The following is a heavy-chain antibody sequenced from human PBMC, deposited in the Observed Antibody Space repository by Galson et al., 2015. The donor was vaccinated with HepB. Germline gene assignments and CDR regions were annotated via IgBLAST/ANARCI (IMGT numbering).Heavy chain of an antibody. CDR3: ARAPNYDSSGYDTYYFDY. D-gene: IGHD3-22*01. Sequence: SLRLSCAASGFTFSDYYMSWIRQAPGKGLEWVSYISSSGSTIYYADSVKGRFTISRDNAKNSLYLQMNSLRAEDTAVYYCARAPNYDSSGYDTYYFDYWGQGTLVTVSS. V-gene: IGHV3-11*01. CDR1: GFTFSDYY. CDR2: ISSSGSTI. J-gene: IGHJ4*02.